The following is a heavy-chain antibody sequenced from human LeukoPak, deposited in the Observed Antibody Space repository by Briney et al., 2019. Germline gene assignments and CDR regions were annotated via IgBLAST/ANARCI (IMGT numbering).Heavy chain of an antibody. CDR1: GFTFSNYA. Sequence: GASLRLSCAASGFTFSNYAMHWVRQAPGKGLEWMGDIYLDGSNKYYADSVKGRFAISRDNSKNTLYLQMNSLRAEDTAVYYCAKGGSGWYFDYWGQGTLVTVAS. J-gene: IGHJ4*02. CDR3: AKGGSGWYFDY. D-gene: IGHD6-19*01. V-gene: IGHV3-30*18. CDR2: IYLDGSNK.